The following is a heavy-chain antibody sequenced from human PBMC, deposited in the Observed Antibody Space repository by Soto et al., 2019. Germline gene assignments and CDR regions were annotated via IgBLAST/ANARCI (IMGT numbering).Heavy chain of an antibody. V-gene: IGHV3-48*03. CDR1: GFTFSSYE. Sequence: PGGSLRLSCAASGFTFSSYEMNCVRQAPGKGLEWVSYISSSGSTIYYADSVNGRFTISRDSAKNSLYLQMNSLRAEDTAVYYCARTRLRGRDGYSSFDYWGQGTMVTVSS. CDR3: ARTRLRGRDGYSSFDY. CDR2: ISSSGSTI. J-gene: IGHJ4*02. D-gene: IGHD5-18*01.